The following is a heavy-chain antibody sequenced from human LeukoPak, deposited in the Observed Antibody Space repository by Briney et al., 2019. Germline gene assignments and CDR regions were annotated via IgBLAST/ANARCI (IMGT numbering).Heavy chain of an antibody. CDR1: GDSVSFNSAA. CDR3: ARGGYGDYADWFDP. V-gene: IGHV6-1*01. Sequence: SPTLSLTFAISGDSVSFNSAAWNWIRQSPSRGLEWLGRTYYRSKWYNDYAVSVKSRITINPNTSKNQYSLQLNSVTPEDTAVYYCARGGYGDYADWFDPWGQGTLVTVSS. CDR2: TYYRSKWYN. D-gene: IGHD4-17*01. J-gene: IGHJ5*02.